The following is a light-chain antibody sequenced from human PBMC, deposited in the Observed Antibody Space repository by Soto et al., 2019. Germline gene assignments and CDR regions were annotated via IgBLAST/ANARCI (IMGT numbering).Light chain of an antibody. CDR3: QQVNDYPHT. V-gene: IGKV1-9*01. Sequence: DLQLTQSPSFLSASVGDRVTITCRASQGISSYLAWYQQKPGIAPKLLIYGASTLQSGVPSRFSGSESGTEFTLTISSLQPEDFATYYCQQVNDYPHTFGQGTKLEIK. CDR2: GAS. J-gene: IGKJ2*01. CDR1: QGISSY.